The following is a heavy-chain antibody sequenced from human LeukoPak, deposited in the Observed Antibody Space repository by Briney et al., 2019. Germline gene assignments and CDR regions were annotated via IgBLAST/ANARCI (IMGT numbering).Heavy chain of an antibody. CDR2: ISADNGNT. CDR3: ARDLHLVEPLVNFDY. Sequence: ASVKVSCKASGYTFSNHGISWVRQAPGQGLEWMGWISADNGNTNYAQKFQGRVTMTTDTSTSTAYMEMRSLRSDDTAVYYCARDLHLVEPLVNFDYWGQGTLVTVSP. V-gene: IGHV1-18*01. CDR1: GYTFSNHG. J-gene: IGHJ4*02. D-gene: IGHD2-2*01.